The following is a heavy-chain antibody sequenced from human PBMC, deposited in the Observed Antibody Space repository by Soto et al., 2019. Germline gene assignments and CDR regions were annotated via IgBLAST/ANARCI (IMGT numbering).Heavy chain of an antibody. V-gene: IGHV4-39*01. CDR2: IYYSGST. D-gene: IGHD5-18*01. CDR3: ARLPNSPTYYYYGLDV. CDR1: GGSISSSSCY. Sequence: PSETLSLTCTVFGGSISSSSCYWGWIRQPPGKGLEWIGSIYYSGSTYYNPSLKSRVTISVDTSKSQFSLKLSSVTAADTAVYYCARLPNSPTYYYYGLDVWGQGNTVTFSS. J-gene: IGHJ6*02.